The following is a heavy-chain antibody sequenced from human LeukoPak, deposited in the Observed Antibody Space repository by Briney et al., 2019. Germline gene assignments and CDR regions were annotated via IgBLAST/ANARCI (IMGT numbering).Heavy chain of an antibody. CDR2: INYSGST. J-gene: IGHJ6*04. CDR3: ASSSGWPPYMDV. CDR1: GGSVSSGSYY. Sequence: SETLSLTCTVSGGSVSSGSYYWSWIRQPPGKGLEWIGYINYSGSTNYNPSLKSRVTISVDTSKNQFSLKLSSVTAADTAVYYCASSSGWPPYMDVWGKGTTVTVSS. V-gene: IGHV4-61*01. D-gene: IGHD6-19*01.